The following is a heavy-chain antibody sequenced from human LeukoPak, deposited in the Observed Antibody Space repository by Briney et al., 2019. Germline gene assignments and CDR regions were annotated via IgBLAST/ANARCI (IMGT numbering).Heavy chain of an antibody. D-gene: IGHD3-22*01. Sequence: GGSLRLSCAASGFTFSSYAMSWVRQAPGKGLEWVSAISGSGGSTYYADSVKGRFTISRDDSKNTLYLQMNSLRAEDTAVYYCAKGSSGYRAYFDYWGQGTLVTVSS. CDR1: GFTFSSYA. CDR2: ISGSGGST. V-gene: IGHV3-23*01. CDR3: AKGSSGYRAYFDY. J-gene: IGHJ4*02.